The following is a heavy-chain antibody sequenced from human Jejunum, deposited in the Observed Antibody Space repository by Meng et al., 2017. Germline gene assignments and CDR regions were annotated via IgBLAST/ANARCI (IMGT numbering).Heavy chain of an antibody. CDR3: TTDWSGYYALDY. CDR1: GLYVNNAC. V-gene: IGHV3-15*01. Sequence: GESLKISCAASGLYVNNACMSWVRQAPGKGLEWVSLIKSNSYGGTTDYAASVKGRFTITRDDSKNKVFLQMNSLKTEDTAVYYCTTDWSGYYALDYWGQGTPVTVSS. D-gene: IGHD3-3*01. J-gene: IGHJ4*02. CDR2: IKSNSYGGTT.